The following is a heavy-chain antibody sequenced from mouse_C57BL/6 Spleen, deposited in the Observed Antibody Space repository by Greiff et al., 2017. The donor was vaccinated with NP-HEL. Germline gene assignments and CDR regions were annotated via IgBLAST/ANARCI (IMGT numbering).Heavy chain of an antibody. D-gene: IGHD1-1*01. CDR3: ALYYYGSSYYFDY. Sequence: QVQLQQPGAELVKPGASVKLSCKASGYTFTSYWMHWVKQRPGQGLEWIGMIHPNSGSTNYNEKFKSKATLTVDKSSSTAYMQLSSLTSEDSAVYYCALYYYGSSYYFDYWGQGTTLTVSS. J-gene: IGHJ2*01. CDR1: GYTFTSYW. CDR2: IHPNSGST. V-gene: IGHV1-64*01.